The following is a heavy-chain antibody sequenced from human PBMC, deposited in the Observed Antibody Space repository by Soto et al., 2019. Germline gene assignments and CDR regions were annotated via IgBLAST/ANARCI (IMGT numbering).Heavy chain of an antibody. V-gene: IGHV4-39*01. Sequence: QLQVQESGPGLVKPSETLSLTCTVSGGSITSSGYYWAWIRQSPGKGLEWIGSIYYNGRTYYNPCLYFLVALSVDSPMNLFSLWLGSVTSAYTIVSYLSSRHTYYYGSRSYSPMEFDSVHWGQGTLVTVSS. J-gene: IGHJ4*02. CDR1: GGSITSSGYY. CDR2: IYYNGRT. CDR3: SSRHTYYYGSRSYSPMEFDSVH. D-gene: IGHD3-22*01.